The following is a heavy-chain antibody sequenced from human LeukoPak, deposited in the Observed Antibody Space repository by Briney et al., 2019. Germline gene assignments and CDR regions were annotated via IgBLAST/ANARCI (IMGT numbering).Heavy chain of an antibody. D-gene: IGHD3-10*01. CDR1: GFTFDDYG. J-gene: IGHJ4*02. V-gene: IGHV3-20*04. CDR2: INWNGGST. Sequence: GGSLRLSCAASGFTFDDYGMSWVRQAPGKGLEWVSGINWNGGSTGCADSVKGRFTISRDNAKNSLYLQMNSLRAEDTALYYCASLWFGDIDRGRDYWGQGTLVTVSS. CDR3: ASLWFGDIDRGRDY.